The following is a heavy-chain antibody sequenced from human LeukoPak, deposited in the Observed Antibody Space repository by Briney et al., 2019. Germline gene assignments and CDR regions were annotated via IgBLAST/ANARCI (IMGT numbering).Heavy chain of an antibody. CDR3: ARDRLRVAAPDAFDI. CDR1: GFTFSSYS. D-gene: IGHD6-19*01. J-gene: IGHJ3*02. CDR2: ISSSSSYI. Sequence: PGGSLRLSCAASGFTFSSYSMNWVRQAPGKGLEWVSSISSSSSYIYYADSVKGRFTISRDNAKNSLYLQMNSLGAEDTAVYYCARDRLRVAAPDAFDIWGQGTMVTVSS. V-gene: IGHV3-21*01.